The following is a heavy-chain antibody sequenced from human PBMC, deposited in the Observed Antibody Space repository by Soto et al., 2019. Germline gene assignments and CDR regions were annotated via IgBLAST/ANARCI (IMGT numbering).Heavy chain of an antibody. J-gene: IGHJ4*02. CDR2: MNLHGGKT. Sequence: ASVKVSCKASGYTLTNYDINWVRQATGQGPEWLGWMNLHGGKTGYALKFQDRVTMSSNTPTSTAYMELTSLRSEDTAVYYCARGGDWAGHYSSSPAGLFDYWGQGTLVTVSS. CDR3: ARGGDWAGHYSSSPAGLFDY. V-gene: IGHV1-8*02. CDR1: GYTLTNYD. D-gene: IGHD6-13*01.